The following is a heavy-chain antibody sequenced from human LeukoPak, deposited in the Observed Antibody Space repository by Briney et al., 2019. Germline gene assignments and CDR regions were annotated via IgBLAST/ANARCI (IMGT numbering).Heavy chain of an antibody. CDR3: AKDQRRGYCSSTSCYIDY. J-gene: IGHJ4*02. CDR2: ISGSAAST. D-gene: IGHD2-2*02. CDR1: GFTFSSYA. Sequence: GGSLRLSCASSGFTFSSYAMTWVRQAPGKGLECVSAISGSAASTYYADSVKGRFTISRDNSKNTLYRPMNTVRAGDAAVFFFAKDQRRGYCSSTSCYIDYWGQGTLVTVSS. V-gene: IGHV3-23*01.